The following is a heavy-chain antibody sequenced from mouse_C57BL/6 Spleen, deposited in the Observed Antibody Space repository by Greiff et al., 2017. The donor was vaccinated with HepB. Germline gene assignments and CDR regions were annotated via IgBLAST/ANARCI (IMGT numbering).Heavy chain of an antibody. Sequence: DVKLQESVAELVRPGASVKLSCTASGFNIKNTYMHWVKQRPEQGLEWIGRIDPANGNTKYAPKFQGKATITADTSSNTAYLQLSSLTSEDTAIYYCASPSTYYYGSSYWAWFAYWGQGTLVTVSA. J-gene: IGHJ3*01. V-gene: IGHV14-3*01. CDR3: ASPSTYYYGSSYWAWFAY. CDR2: IDPANGNT. D-gene: IGHD1-1*01. CDR1: GFNIKNTY.